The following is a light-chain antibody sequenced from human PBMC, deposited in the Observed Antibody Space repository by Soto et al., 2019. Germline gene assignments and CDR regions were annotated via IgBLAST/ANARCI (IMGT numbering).Light chain of an antibody. CDR2: AAS. CDR1: QSISSY. V-gene: IGKV1-39*01. Sequence: DIQMTQSPSSLSASVGDRVTITCRASQSISSYLNWYQQKPGKAPKLLIYAASSLQSGVPSRFSGSGSGTDVTLTISSLQTENFATYYCQKSYSTPFSFGPGTKVDIK. J-gene: IGKJ3*01. CDR3: QKSYSTPFS.